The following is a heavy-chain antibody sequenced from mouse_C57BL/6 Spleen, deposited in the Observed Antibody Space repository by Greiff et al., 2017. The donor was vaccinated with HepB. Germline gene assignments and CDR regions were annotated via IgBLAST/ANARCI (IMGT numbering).Heavy chain of an antibody. CDR3: ARRDYYAIDY. CDR2: ISSGSSTI. Sequence: VQLKQSGGGLVKPGGSLKLSCAASGFTFSDYGMHWVRQAPEKGLEWVAYISSGSSTIYYADTVKGRFTISRDNAKNTLFLQMTSLRSEDTAMYYCARRDYYAIDYWGQGTTLTVSS. D-gene: IGHD1-1*01. J-gene: IGHJ2*01. CDR1: GFTFSDYG. V-gene: IGHV5-17*01.